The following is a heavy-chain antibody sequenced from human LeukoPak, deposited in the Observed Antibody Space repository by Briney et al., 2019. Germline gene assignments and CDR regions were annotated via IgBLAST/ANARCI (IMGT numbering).Heavy chain of an antibody. D-gene: IGHD3-22*01. CDR2: SSGSGGST. CDR3: AKARITMIVCPGT. V-gene: IGHV3-23*01. Sequence: PVGSLRLSSADSGFTFRSCAMSWVRQAPREGLGWVSASSGSGGSTDYADAVKGRFTSSTDNSLYTLYLQMNSLRAEDTAVYYCAKARITMIVCPGTWGQGTLVTVSS. CDR1: GFTFRSCA. J-gene: IGHJ5*02.